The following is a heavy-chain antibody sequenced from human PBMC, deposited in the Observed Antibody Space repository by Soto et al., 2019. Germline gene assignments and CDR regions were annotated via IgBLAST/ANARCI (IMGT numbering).Heavy chain of an antibody. CDR3: ARDHRTLDYYYYGMDV. CDR1: GFTFSSYW. J-gene: IGHJ6*02. Sequence: LRLSCAASGFTFSSYWMSWVRQAPGKGLEWVANIKQDGSEEYYVDSVKGRFTISRDSAKNSLYLQMNSLRAEDTAVYYCARDHRTLDYYYYGMDVWGQGTTGTVAS. V-gene: IGHV3-7*03. CDR2: IKQDGSEE.